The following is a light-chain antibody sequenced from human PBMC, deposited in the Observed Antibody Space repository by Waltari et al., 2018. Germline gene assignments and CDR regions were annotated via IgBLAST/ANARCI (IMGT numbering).Light chain of an antibody. CDR3: HHYGTSSRT. CDR1: QSVGSTY. J-gene: IGKJ1*01. Sequence: EIVFTQSPGTLSLSPGERATLSCRASQSVGSTYLAWYQQKPGQAPRLLIYGSSSRATGIPDRFSGSGSGTDFTLSISRLEPEDFAVYYCHHYGTSSRTFGQGTKVEIK. V-gene: IGKV3-20*01. CDR2: GSS.